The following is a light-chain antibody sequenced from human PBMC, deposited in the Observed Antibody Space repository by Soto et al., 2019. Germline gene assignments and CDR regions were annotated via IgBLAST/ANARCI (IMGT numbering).Light chain of an antibody. J-gene: IGLJ1*01. V-gene: IGLV1-40*01. Sequence: QAVVTQPPSVSGAPGQRVTISCTGSSSNIGAGYDVHWYQQLPGTAPKLLIYGNSNRPSGVPDRFSGSKSGTSASLAITGLGGKDGADYYCQSYDSSVSVYVFGTGT. CDR1: SSNIGAGYD. CDR2: GNS. CDR3: QSYDSSVSVYV.